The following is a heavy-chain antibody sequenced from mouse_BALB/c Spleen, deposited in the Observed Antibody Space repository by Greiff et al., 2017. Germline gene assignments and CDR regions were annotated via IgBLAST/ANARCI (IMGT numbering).Heavy chain of an antibody. Sequence: ESGPGLVKPSQSLSLTCSVTGYSITSGYYWNWIRQFPGNKLEWMGYISYDGSNNYNPSLKNRISITRDTSKNQFFLKLNSVTTEDTATYYCAREDGNYAMDYWGQGTSVTVSS. CDR1: GYSITSGYY. D-gene: IGHD2-1*01. CDR2: ISYDGSN. J-gene: IGHJ4*01. V-gene: IGHV3-6*02. CDR3: AREDGNYAMDY.